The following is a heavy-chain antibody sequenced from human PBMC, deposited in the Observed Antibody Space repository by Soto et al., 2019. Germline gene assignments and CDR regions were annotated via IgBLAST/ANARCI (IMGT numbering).Heavy chain of an antibody. V-gene: IGHV3-23*01. D-gene: IGHD3-22*01. CDR1: GFTFSSYA. CDR3: AKEINYDSSAIGAGRSKPSFIYYYYGMDV. J-gene: IGHJ6*02. CDR2: ISGSGGST. Sequence: GGSLRLSCAASGFTFSSYAMSWVRQAPGKGLEWVSAISGSGGSTYYADSVKGRFTISRDNSKNTLYLQMNSLRAEDTAVYYCAKEINYDSSAIGAGRSKPSFIYYYYGMDVWGQGTTVTVSS.